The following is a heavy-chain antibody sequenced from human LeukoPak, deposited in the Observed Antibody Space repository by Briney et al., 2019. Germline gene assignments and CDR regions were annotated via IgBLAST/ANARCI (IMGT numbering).Heavy chain of an antibody. CDR2: IYYSGST. J-gene: IGHJ5*02. Sequence: SETLSPTCTVSGGSISSSSYYWGWIRQLPGKGLEWIGSIYYSGSTYYNPSLKSRVTISVDTSKNQFSLKLSSVTAADTAVYYCARHKYNLVLLNWFDPWGQGTLVTVSS. V-gene: IGHV4-39*01. CDR1: GGSISSSSYY. D-gene: IGHD1-14*01. CDR3: ARHKYNLVLLNWFDP.